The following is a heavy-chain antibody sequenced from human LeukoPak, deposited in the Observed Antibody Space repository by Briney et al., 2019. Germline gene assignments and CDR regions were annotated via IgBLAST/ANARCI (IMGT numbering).Heavy chain of an antibody. CDR2: IYYSGST. CDR1: GGSISSYY. D-gene: IGHD4-11*01. Sequence: PSETLSLTCTVSGGSISSYYWSWIRQPPGKGLEWIGYIYYSGSTNYNPSLKSRVTISVDTSKNQFSLKLSSVTAAGTAVYYCARDGQETTVTTTYYYYYMDVWGKGTTVTVSS. V-gene: IGHV4-59*01. CDR3: ARDGQETTVTTTYYYYYMDV. J-gene: IGHJ6*03.